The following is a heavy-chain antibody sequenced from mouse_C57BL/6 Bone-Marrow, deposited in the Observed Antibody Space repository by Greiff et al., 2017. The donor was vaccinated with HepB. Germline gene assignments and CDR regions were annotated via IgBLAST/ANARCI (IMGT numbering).Heavy chain of an antibody. CDR2: IYPGSGST. V-gene: IGHV1-55*01. D-gene: IGHD1-1*01. CDR1: GYTFTSYW. CDR3: AREGYYYGSSSYAMDY. Sequence: VQLQQPGAELVKPGASVKMSCKASGYTFTSYWITWVKQRPGQGLEWIGDIYPGSGSTNYNEKFKSKATLTVDTSSSTAYMQLSSLTSEDSAVYYCAREGYYYGSSSYAMDYWGQGTSVTVSS. J-gene: IGHJ4*01.